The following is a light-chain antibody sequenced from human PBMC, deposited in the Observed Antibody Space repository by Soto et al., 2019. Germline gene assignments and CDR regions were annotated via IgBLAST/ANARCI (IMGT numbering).Light chain of an antibody. CDR2: GNS. CDR3: QSYDSSLSGCV. Sequence: QSVLTQPPSVSGAPGQRVTISCTGSSSNIGAGYDVHWYQQLPGTAPKLLIYGNSNRPSGVPDRFSGSKSGTSASLAITGLQAEDEADYYCQSYDSSLSGCVFGGGPKLTVL. CDR1: SSNIGAGYD. V-gene: IGLV1-40*01. J-gene: IGLJ2*01.